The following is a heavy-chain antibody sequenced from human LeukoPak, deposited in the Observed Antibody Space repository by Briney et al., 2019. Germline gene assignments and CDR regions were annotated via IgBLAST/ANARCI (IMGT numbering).Heavy chain of an antibody. V-gene: IGHV3-48*03. CDR3: ARTISRAYY. D-gene: IGHD2/OR15-2a*01. CDR2: ISSSGSTK. Sequence: GGSLRLSCAASGFTLSSYEVNWVRQAPGKGLEWVSYISSSGSTKYYADSVKGRFTISRDNAKNSLYLQMNSLRAEDTAIYYCARTISRAYYWGQGTLVTVSS. J-gene: IGHJ4*02. CDR1: GFTLSSYE.